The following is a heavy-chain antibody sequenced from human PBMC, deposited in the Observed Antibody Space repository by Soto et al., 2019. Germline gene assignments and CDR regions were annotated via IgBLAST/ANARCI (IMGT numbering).Heavy chain of an antibody. CDR2: IKSKTDGGAR. V-gene: IGHV3-15*01. CDR3: VEGWNDF. J-gene: IGHJ4*02. D-gene: IGHD1-1*01. Sequence: EVQLVESGGDLVEPGGSLRLSCVTSGFMFSSAWMSWVHQAPGKGLEWVGRIKSKTDGGARDYAAPVNGRFSISRDDSKSTLYLQMNSLRAEDTALYYCVEGWNDFWGQGTLVTVSS. CDR1: GFMFSSAW.